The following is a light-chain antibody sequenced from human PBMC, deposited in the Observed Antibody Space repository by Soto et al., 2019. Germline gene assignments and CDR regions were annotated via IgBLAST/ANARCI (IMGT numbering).Light chain of an antibody. J-gene: IGLJ3*02. CDR2: GVS. Sequence: QSALTQPASVSGSPGQSITISCTGTSGDVGGYYYVSWYQQLPGKAPKLMIYGVSNRPSGISHRFSGSKSGNTASLTISGLQAEDEADYYCTSYTSSSTLRVFGGGTKLTV. V-gene: IGLV2-14*01. CDR1: SGDVGGYYY. CDR3: TSYTSSSTLRV.